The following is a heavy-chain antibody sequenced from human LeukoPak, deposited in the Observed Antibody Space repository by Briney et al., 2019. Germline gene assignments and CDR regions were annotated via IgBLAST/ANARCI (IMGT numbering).Heavy chain of an antibody. J-gene: IGHJ3*02. CDR1: GYSFTTYW. V-gene: IGHV5-51*01. CDR2: IYPGDSDT. CDR3: ASPVVIGPHAFDI. D-gene: IGHD2-21*01. Sequence: GESLKISCQGSGYSFTTYWIGWVRQMPGKGLEWMGIIYPGDSDTRYSPSFQGQVTFSADKSISTAYLQWSSLKASDTAMYYCASPVVIGPHAFDIWGQGTMVTVSS.